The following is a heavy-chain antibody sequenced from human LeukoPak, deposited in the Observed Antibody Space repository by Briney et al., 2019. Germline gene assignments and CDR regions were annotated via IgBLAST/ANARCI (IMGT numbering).Heavy chain of an antibody. CDR3: ARGYRLATMVRGVIMTQYYFDY. V-gene: IGHV1-69*05. CDR1: GGTFSSYA. J-gene: IGHJ4*02. CDR2: IIPIFGTA. Sequence: GSSVKVSCKASGGTFSSYAISWVRQAPGQGLEWMGGIIPIFGTANYAQKFQGRVTITTDESTSTAHMELSSLRSEDTAVYYCARGYRLATMVRGVIMTQYYFDYWGQGTLVTVSS. D-gene: IGHD3-10*01.